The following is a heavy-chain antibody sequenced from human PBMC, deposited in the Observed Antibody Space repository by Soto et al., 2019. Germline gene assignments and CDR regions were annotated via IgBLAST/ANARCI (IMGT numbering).Heavy chain of an antibody. Sequence: QVQLQESGPGLVKPSETLSLTCTVSGGSISSFDWNWIRQSAGKGLEWIGYISYSGSTNYNPSLKSRVTISVDTSKNQFSLKLSSVTAADTAVYYCARQDTSGYAFDYWGQGTLVTVSS. CDR2: ISYSGST. CDR1: GGSISSFD. V-gene: IGHV4-59*08. D-gene: IGHD3-22*01. CDR3: ARQDTSGYAFDY. J-gene: IGHJ4*02.